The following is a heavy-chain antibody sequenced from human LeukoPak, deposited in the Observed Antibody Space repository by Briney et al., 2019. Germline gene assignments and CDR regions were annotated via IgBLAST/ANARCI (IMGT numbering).Heavy chain of an antibody. Sequence: ASVKVSCKASGYTFTGYYMHWVRQAPGQGLEGMGWINPNSGGTNYAQKFQGRVTMTRDTSISTAYMELSRLRSDDTAVYYCAADIVVVPAAINDYWGQGTLVTVSS. CDR1: GYTFTGYY. CDR3: AADIVVVPAAINDY. V-gene: IGHV1-2*02. J-gene: IGHJ4*02. D-gene: IGHD2-2*02. CDR2: INPNSGGT.